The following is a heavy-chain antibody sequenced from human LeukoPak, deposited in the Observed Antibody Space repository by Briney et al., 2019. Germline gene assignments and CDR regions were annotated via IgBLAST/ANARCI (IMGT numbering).Heavy chain of an antibody. D-gene: IGHD6-6*01. CDR2: INPTGGST. J-gene: IGHJ4*02. CDR3: ARTAARRFDY. V-gene: IGHV1-46*01. CDR1: GYTFPSYF. Sequence: GASVKVSCKASGYTFPSYFMHWVRQAPGQGLEWMRIINPTGGSTTYAQKFQGRVTMTRDTSTSTVYMELSSQRSDDTAVYYCARTAARRFDYWGQGTLVTVSS.